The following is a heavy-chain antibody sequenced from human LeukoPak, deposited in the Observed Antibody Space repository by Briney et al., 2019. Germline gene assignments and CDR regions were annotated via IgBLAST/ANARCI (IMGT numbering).Heavy chain of an antibody. V-gene: IGHV3-66*01. D-gene: IGHD3-22*01. Sequence: GGSLRLSCAASGFSVSSKYMNWVRQAPGKGLEWVSLIYNGGSTYYADSVKGRFTISRDNSKNTLYLQMNSLRAEDTAVYYCAKGAYYDLWGQGTLVTVSS. CDR3: AKGAYYDL. J-gene: IGHJ4*02. CDR1: GFSVSSKY. CDR2: IYNGGST.